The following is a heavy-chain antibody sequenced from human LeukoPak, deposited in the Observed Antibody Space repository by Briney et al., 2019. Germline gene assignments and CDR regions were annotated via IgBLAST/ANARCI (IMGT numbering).Heavy chain of an antibody. CDR2: IYHSGST. J-gene: IGHJ3*02. D-gene: IGHD3-22*01. CDR1: GGSISSGGYY. Sequence: SETLSLTCTVSGGSISSGGYYWSWIRQPPGKGLEWIGYIYHSGSTYYNPSLKSRVTISVDRSKNQLSLKVSSVTAADTAVYYCARGQAMMNAFDIWGQGTTVTVSS. V-gene: IGHV4-30-2*01. CDR3: ARGQAMMNAFDI.